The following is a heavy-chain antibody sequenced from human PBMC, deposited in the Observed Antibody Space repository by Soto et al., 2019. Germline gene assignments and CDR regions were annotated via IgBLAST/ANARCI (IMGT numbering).Heavy chain of an antibody. CDR3: ARAGCSSSWFDP. J-gene: IGHJ5*02. Sequence: SGPTLVNPXQTLTLTCAFSGFSLSTSGMCLSWIRQPPGKALEWLALIDWDDDKYYSTSLKTRLTISKDTSKNLVVLTMTNMDPVDTATYYCARAGCSSSWFDPWGQGTLVTVSS. D-gene: IGHD2-2*03. CDR1: GFSLSTSGMC. CDR2: IDWDDDK. V-gene: IGHV2-70*01.